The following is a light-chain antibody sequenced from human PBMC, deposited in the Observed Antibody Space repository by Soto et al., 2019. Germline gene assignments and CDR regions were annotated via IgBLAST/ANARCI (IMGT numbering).Light chain of an antibody. J-gene: IGKJ1*01. CDR2: DAS. CDR1: QTISSW. CDR3: QQYNSNQWT. V-gene: IGKV1-5*01. Sequence: DIQMTQSPSTLSASVGDRVTISCRASQTISSWLAWYQQKPGKAPNLLIYDASSLESGVPSRFSGSGSGTEFTLTISSLQHDDLATYYCQQYNSNQWTFGQGTRVEIK.